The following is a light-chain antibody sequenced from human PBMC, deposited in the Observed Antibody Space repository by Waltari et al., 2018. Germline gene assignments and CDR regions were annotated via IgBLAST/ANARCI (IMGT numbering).Light chain of an antibody. CDR1: SSDVGAYNY. CDR3: SSYTSASTLV. CDR2: EVS. V-gene: IGLV2-14*01. Sequence: QSALTQPASVSGSPGQSITISCTGSSSDVGAYNYIPWYQQYPEKAPKLMIYEVSNRRSGGTTRFSGSKSGNTASLTISGLQAENEADYYCSSYTSASTLVFATGTKVTVL. J-gene: IGLJ1*01.